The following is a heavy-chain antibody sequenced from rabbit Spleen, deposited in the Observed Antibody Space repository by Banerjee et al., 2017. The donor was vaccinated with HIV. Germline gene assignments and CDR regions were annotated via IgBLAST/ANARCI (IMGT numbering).Heavy chain of an antibody. V-gene: IGHV1S45*01. D-gene: IGHD7-1*01. Sequence: QEQLVESGGGLVQPEGSLTLTCTASGFSFSSSYWMCWVRQAPGKGLEWIACIGTNSGTTWYATWAKGRFTISKTSSTTVTLQMTSLTAADTATYFCARDSTGNWIPDFNLWGQGTLVTVS. J-gene: IGHJ4*01. CDR2: IGTNSGTT. CDR3: ARDSTGNWIPDFNL. CDR1: GFSFSSSYW.